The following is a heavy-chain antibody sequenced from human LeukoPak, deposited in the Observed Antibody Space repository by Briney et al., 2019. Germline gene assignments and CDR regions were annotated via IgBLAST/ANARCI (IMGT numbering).Heavy chain of an antibody. CDR1: GFTVSSNY. V-gene: IGHV3-53*01. Sequence: GGSLRLSCAASGFTVSSNYMSWVRQAPGKGLEWVSVIYSGGSTYYADSVKGRFTISRDNSKNTLYLQMNSLRAEDTAVYYCARELCSGDLWGLLDYGGRGPLVPVSS. CDR3: ARELCSGDLWGLLDY. CDR2: IYSGGST. D-gene: IGHD3-10*02. J-gene: IGHJ4*02.